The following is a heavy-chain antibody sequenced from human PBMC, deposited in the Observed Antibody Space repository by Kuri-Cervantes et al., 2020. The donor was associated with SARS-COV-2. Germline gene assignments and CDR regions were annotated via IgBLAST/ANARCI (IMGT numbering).Heavy chain of an antibody. CDR1: GDSISSYY. D-gene: IGHD2-2*01. CDR2: IYYSGST. J-gene: IGHJ5*02. CDR3: ARHEGVPAAFRLNWFDP. Sequence: SETLSLTCTVSGDSISSYYWSWIRQPPGKGLEWIGYIYYSGSTNYNPSLKSRVTISVDTSKNQFSLKLSSVTAADTAVYYCARHEGVPAAFRLNWFDPWGQGTLVTVSS. V-gene: IGHV4-59*08.